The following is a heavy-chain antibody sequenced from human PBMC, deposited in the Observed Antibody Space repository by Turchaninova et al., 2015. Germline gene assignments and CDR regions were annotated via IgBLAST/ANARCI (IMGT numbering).Heavy chain of an antibody. CDR2: VSAYTNTT. CDR1: GFSFVKDG. J-gene: IGHJ4*02. Sequence: QLHLVQSGPEVKKPGASVTVSCKASGFSFVKDGITWLRQAPGPGPEWMGWVSAYTNTTNFGHRVRGASSLVADASTSTVYMELRDLRSDDTAVYFCARGGWLPRTYFDFWGQGTLVTVSS. V-gene: IGHV1-18*04. D-gene: IGHD6-19*01. CDR3: ARGGWLPRTYFDF.